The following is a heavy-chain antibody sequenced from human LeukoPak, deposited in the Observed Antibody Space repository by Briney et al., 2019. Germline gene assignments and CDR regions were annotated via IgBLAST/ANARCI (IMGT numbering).Heavy chain of an antibody. V-gene: IGHV4-31*03. D-gene: IGHD2-15*01. CDR3: ARDGLYCSGGSCYGRGWFDP. CDR2: IYYSGST. Sequence: SQTLSLTRTVSGGSISSGGYYWSWIRQHPGKGLEWIGYIYYSGSTYYNPSLKSRVTISVDTSKNQFSLKLSSVTAADTAVYYCARDGLYCSGGSCYGRGWFDPWGQGTLVTVSS. CDR1: GGSISSGGYY. J-gene: IGHJ5*02.